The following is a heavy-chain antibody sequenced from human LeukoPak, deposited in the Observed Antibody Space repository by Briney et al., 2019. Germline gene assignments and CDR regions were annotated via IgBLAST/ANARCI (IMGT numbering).Heavy chain of an antibody. CDR1: GFSLSTSGMC. CDR2: IDWDADT. D-gene: IGHD1-26*01. J-gene: IGHJ4*02. CDR3: TRTYSGSYPVHY. Sequence: ESGPALVKPTQTLTLTCTFSGFSLSTSGMCVSWIRQPPGKALEWLALIDWDADTYYSTSLKTRLTISKDTSKNQVVLTMTNMDPVDAATYYYTRTYSGSYPVHYWGQGTLVTVSS. V-gene: IGHV2-70*13.